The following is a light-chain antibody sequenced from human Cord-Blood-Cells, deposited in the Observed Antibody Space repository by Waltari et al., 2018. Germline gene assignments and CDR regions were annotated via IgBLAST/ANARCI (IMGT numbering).Light chain of an antibody. Sequence: QSALTQPASVSGSPGQSITISCTGTSSDVGGYNYVSWYQQQPGKTPKLMIYDVRNRPSGVSKRFSGSKSGNTASLTISGLQAEDEADYYCSSYTSSSTYVFGTGTKVTVL. CDR2: DVR. CDR3: SSYTSSSTYV. V-gene: IGLV2-14*03. CDR1: SSDVGGYNY. J-gene: IGLJ1*01.